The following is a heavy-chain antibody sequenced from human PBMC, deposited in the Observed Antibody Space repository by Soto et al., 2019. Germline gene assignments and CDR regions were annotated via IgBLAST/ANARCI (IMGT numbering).Heavy chain of an antibody. D-gene: IGHD3-16*02. J-gene: IGHJ4*02. CDR3: ARINRYDYIWGSYRYSDY. V-gene: IGHV2-26*01. Sequence: QVTLKESGPVLVKPTETLTLTCTVSGFSLSNASMGVSWIRQPPGKALEWLAHIFSNDEKSYSTSLKSRLTISKDTSKSQVVLTMTNMDPVDTATYYCARINRYDYIWGSYRYSDYWGQGTLVTVSS. CDR1: GFSLSNASMG. CDR2: IFSNDEK.